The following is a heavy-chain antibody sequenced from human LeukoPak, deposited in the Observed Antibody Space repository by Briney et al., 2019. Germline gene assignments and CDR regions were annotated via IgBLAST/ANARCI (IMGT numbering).Heavy chain of an antibody. Sequence: SETLSLTCAVYGGSFSGYYWSWIRQPPGKGLEWIGEVNHSGSTNYNPSLKSRVTISVDTSKNQFSLKLSSVTAADTAVYYCAGHHPRNTVDFWGQGTLVTVSS. CDR3: AGHHPRNTVDF. D-gene: IGHD2/OR15-2a*01. CDR1: GGSFSGYY. J-gene: IGHJ4*02. V-gene: IGHV4-34*01. CDR2: VNHSGST.